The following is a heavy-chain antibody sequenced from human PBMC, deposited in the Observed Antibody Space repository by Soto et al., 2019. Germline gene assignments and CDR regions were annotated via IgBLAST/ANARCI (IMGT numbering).Heavy chain of an antibody. V-gene: IGHV1-18*01. CDR2: ISAFNLAT. J-gene: IGHJ4*02. CDR3: ARNGLGYDDTGHAFAS. D-gene: IGHD2-15*01. CDR1: GHTNTGYG. Sequence: QVLLVQSGAEMREPGASVKVSCKASGHTNTGYGISWVRQAPGQGLDWMGWISAFNLATNYTQRFQGRVTVTIDTFTSTAQMELTSLRSYDTAADYCARNGLGYDDTGHAFASWGQGTVVTVSS.